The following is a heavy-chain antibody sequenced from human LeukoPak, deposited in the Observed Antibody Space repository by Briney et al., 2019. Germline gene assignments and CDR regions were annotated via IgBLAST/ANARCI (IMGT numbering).Heavy chain of an antibody. V-gene: IGHV3-30*02. Sequence: GGSLRLSCAVSGLTLSSFSMQGVRQARGKGGEWVASIRSNRSDKYYADTLKGQFTISRDNSQSTLYLQLNNLRTEDTAVYHCATRAFSSTTYGFGFWGQGTLVTVSS. CDR1: GLTLSSFS. CDR3: ATRAFSSTTYGFGF. J-gene: IGHJ4*02. D-gene: IGHD3-16*01. CDR2: IRSNRSDK.